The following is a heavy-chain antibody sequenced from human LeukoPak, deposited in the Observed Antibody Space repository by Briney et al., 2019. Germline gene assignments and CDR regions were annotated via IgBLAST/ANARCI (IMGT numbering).Heavy chain of an antibody. CDR1: GGSISSYY. J-gene: IGHJ4*02. CDR2: IYYTGST. D-gene: IGHD6-19*01. V-gene: IGHV4-59*12. Sequence: SETLSLTCTISGGSISSYYWSWIRQPPGKGLEWIGYIYYTGSTNHNPSLKSRVTMSVDTSKNQFSLKVSSVTAADTAVYYCARENSSGWQYYFDYWGQGTLVTVSS. CDR3: ARENSSGWQYYFDY.